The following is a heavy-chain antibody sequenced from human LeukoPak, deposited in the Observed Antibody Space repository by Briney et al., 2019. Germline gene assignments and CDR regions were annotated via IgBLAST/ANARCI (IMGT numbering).Heavy chain of an antibody. J-gene: IGHJ4*02. Sequence: GGSLRLSCAASGFTFSDYSMNWVRQAPGKGLEWISYVGISSGNTKYAASVKGRFTISGDSARNSLYLQMSSLRVEDTAVYYCARDHNYAFDNWGQGTLVTVSS. CDR1: GFTFSDYS. V-gene: IGHV3-48*04. CDR3: ARDHNYAFDN. CDR2: VGISSGNT. D-gene: IGHD1-1*01.